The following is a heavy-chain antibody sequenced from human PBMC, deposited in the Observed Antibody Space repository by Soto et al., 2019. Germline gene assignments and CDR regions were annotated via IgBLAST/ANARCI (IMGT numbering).Heavy chain of an antibody. J-gene: IGHJ4*02. D-gene: IGHD2-2*01. Sequence: ASVKVSCKAFGYTFTSYGITWVRQAPGQGLEWMGWISAYNGNTKSAQKLQGRVTMTIDPSTSTAYMELRSLRSDDTGVYYCARVEGRVVPAAAWFWGQGTLVTLS. CDR2: ISAYNGNT. V-gene: IGHV1-18*01. CDR1: GYTFTSYG. CDR3: ARVEGRVVPAAAWF.